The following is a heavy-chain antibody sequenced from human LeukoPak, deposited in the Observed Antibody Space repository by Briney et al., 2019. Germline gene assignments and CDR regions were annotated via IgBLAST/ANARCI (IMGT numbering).Heavy chain of an antibody. D-gene: IGHD6-13*01. Sequence: PSETLSLTCTVFGASITDYYWGWIRQPPGKGLEWIGYIYTSGSTNYNPSLKSRVTISVDTSKNQFSLKLSSVTAADTAVYYCAIAAAGGHWFDPWGQGTLVTVSS. CDR1: GASITDYY. V-gene: IGHV4-4*09. J-gene: IGHJ5*02. CDR2: IYTSGST. CDR3: AIAAAGGHWFDP.